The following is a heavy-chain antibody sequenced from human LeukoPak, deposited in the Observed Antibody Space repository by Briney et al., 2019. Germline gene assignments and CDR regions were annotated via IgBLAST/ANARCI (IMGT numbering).Heavy chain of an antibody. CDR1: GFTFSSYA. CDR2: ISGSGGST. V-gene: IGHV3-23*01. Sequence: AGGSLRLSCAASGFTFSSYAMSWVRQAPGKGLEWVSAISGSGGSTYYADSVKGWFTISRDNSKNTLYLQMNSLRAEDTAVYYCAKVAYNWNDGGYFDYWGQGTLVTVSS. CDR3: AKVAYNWNDGGYFDY. D-gene: IGHD1-20*01. J-gene: IGHJ4*02.